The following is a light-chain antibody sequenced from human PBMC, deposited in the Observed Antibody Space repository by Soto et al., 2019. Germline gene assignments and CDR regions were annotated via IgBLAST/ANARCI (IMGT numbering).Light chain of an antibody. Sequence: QSVMTQPPSASGTPGQRVTISCSGSSSNIGSNSVNWYQQLPGTAPKLLIYNIDHRPSGVPDRFLGSKSGSSASLAISGLQSEDEADYYCASWDDRLSGPIFGGGTKLTVL. CDR2: NID. V-gene: IGLV1-44*01. J-gene: IGLJ2*01. CDR1: SSNIGSNS. CDR3: ASWDDRLSGPI.